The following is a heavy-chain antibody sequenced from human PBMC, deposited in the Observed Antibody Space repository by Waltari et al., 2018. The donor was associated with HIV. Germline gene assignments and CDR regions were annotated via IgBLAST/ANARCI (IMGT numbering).Heavy chain of an antibody. V-gene: IGHV3-23*01. D-gene: IGHD3-3*01. CDR2: ISGSVGST. Sequence: EVQLLESGGGLVQPGGSLRLSCAASGFTFSSYAMSWVRQAPGKGWEWVSAISGSVGSTYYADSVKGRFTISRDNSKNTLYLQMNSLRAEDTAVYYCAKAEYYDFWSGYYETYWGQGTLVTVSS. CDR3: AKAEYYDFWSGYYETY. CDR1: GFTFSSYA. J-gene: IGHJ4*02.